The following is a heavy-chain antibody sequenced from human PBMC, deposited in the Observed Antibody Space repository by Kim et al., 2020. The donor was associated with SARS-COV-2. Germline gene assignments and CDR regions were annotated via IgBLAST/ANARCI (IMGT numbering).Heavy chain of an antibody. CDR1: GFTFSSYA. D-gene: IGHD3-3*01. J-gene: IGHJ4*02. CDR2: ISGSGGST. CDR3: AKVTGVTIFGVAVNEYYFDY. Sequence: GGSLRLSCAASGFTFSSYAMSWVRQAPGKGLEWVSAISGSGGSTYYADSVKGRFTISRDNSKNTLYLQMNSLRAEDTAVYYCAKVTGVTIFGVAVNEYYFDYWGQGTLVTVSS. V-gene: IGHV3-23*01.